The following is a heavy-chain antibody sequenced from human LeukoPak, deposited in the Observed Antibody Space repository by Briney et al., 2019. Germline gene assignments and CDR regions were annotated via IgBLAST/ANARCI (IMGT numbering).Heavy chain of an antibody. Sequence: GASVKVSCKASGYTFTGYYMHWVRQAPGQGLEWMGWMNPNSGNTGYAQKFQGRVTMTRNTSISTAYMELSSLRSEDTAVYYCATPVVPAADAENDYWGQGTLVTVSS. CDR2: MNPNSGNT. V-gene: IGHV1-8*02. CDR3: ATPVVPAADAENDY. CDR1: GYTFTGYY. J-gene: IGHJ4*02. D-gene: IGHD2-2*01.